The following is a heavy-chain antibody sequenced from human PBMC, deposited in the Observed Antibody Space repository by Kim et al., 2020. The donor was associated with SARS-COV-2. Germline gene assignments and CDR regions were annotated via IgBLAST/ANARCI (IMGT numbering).Heavy chain of an antibody. CDR3: TCHYYDSSGPDY. D-gene: IGHD3-22*01. Sequence: DYAAPVKGKFTSSRGDSKNTLYLQMNSLKSEDTAVYYGTCHYYDSSGPDYWGQGTLVTVSS. V-gene: IGHV3-15*01. J-gene: IGHJ4*02.